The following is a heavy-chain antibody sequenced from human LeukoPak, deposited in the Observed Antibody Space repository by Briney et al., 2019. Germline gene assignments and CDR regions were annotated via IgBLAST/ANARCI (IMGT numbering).Heavy chain of an antibody. CDR1: GFTFSSYW. CDR2: INSDGSST. Sequence: GGSLRLSCAASGFTFSSYWMHWVRQAPGKGLVWVSRINSDGSSTSYADSVKGRFTISRDNAKNSLYLQMNSLRAEDTAVYYCARVDIVVVVAATPLVGAFDIWGQGTMVTVSS. V-gene: IGHV3-74*01. D-gene: IGHD2-15*01. J-gene: IGHJ3*02. CDR3: ARVDIVVVVAATPLVGAFDI.